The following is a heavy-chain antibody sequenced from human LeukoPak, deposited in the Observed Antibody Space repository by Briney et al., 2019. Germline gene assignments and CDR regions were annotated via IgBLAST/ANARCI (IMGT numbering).Heavy chain of an antibody. J-gene: IGHJ5*02. V-gene: IGHV1-2*06. Sequence: ASVKVSCKASGYTFTGYYMHWVRQAPGQGLEWMGRINPNSGGTNYAQKFQGRVTMTRDTSTSTAYMELSRLRSDDTAVYYCARSLPARGEVGATTGWFDPWGQGTLVTVSS. CDR3: ARSLPARGEVGATTGWFDP. D-gene: IGHD1-26*01. CDR1: GYTFTGYY. CDR2: INPNSGGT.